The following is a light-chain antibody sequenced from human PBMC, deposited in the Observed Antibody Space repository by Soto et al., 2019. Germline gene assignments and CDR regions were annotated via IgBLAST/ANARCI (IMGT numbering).Light chain of an antibody. Sequence: DIQMTQSPSTLSGSVGDRVTITCRASQTISSWFAWYQQKPGKAPKLLIYKASTVKSGVTSRFSVSGSGTEFTLPIRSLPPDDFATYYCQHYDSYSEAFGQGTKVDNK. CDR3: QHYDSYSEA. J-gene: IGKJ1*01. V-gene: IGKV1-5*03. CDR2: KAS. CDR1: QTISSW.